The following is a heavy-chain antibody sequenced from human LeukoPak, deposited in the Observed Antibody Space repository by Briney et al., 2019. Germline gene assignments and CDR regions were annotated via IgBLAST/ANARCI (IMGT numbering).Heavy chain of an antibody. V-gene: IGHV1-18*04. D-gene: IGHD6-13*01. CDR1: GYPFTSYG. CDR2: ISVYNGNT. Sequence: ASVKLSCKASGYPFTSYGITWVRQAPGQGLEWMGWISVYNGNTNYAQKLQGRVTMTTDTSTYTVYMELRSLRSDDTAVYYCARKGYTSTGGLAAIDIWGHGTMVTVSS. CDR3: ARKGYTSTGGLAAIDI. J-gene: IGHJ3*02.